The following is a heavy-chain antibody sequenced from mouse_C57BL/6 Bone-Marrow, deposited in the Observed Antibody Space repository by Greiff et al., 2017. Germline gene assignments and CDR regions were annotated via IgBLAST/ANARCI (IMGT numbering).Heavy chain of an antibody. CDR1: GFNIKDDY. D-gene: IGHD2-5*01. V-gene: IGHV14-4*01. CDR3: TSNSNYVGAMDY. J-gene: IGHJ4*01. CDR2: IDPENGDT. Sequence: VQLQQSGAELVRPGASVKLSCTASGFNIKDDYMHWVKQRPEQGLEWIGWIDPENGDTDYASKFQGPATITADTSSNTAYLQLSSLTSEDTAVYYCTSNSNYVGAMDYWGQGTTGTVSS.